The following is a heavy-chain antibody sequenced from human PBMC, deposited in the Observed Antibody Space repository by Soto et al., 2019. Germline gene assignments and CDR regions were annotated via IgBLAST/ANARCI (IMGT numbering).Heavy chain of an antibody. J-gene: IGHJ4*02. CDR2: IYPGGNT. CDR3: ARGVDTAKAGY. CDR1: GFTFSSYS. V-gene: IGHV3-53*01. Sequence: SLRLSCAASGFTFSSYSMNWVRQAPGRGPEWVSTIYPGGNTYHADSVRGRFTISRDNSKNMLYLQMNSLRAEDTAVYYCARGVDTAKAGYWGQGTLVTVS. D-gene: IGHD5-18*01.